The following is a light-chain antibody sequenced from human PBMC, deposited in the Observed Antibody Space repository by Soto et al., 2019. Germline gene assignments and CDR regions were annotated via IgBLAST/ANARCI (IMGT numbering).Light chain of an antibody. V-gene: IGKV1-5*01. CDR3: QHTTDFT. Sequence: DIHMTQSPSTLAAPVGDTVTMTCRSSSKWLAWYQKKPAKAPKLLIYDVSNLERGVPPRFSGSTSGAESTLTITGLQPDDLGSYYCQHTTDFTFGQGTKVDI. J-gene: IGKJ2*01. CDR1: SSSKW. CDR2: DVS.